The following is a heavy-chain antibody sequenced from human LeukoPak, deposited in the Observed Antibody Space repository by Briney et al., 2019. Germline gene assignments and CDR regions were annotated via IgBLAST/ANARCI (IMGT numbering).Heavy chain of an antibody. Sequence: GGSLRLSCAASGFTFRSYWMSWVRQAPGKGLEWVAVISYDGSNKYYADSVKGRFTISRDNSKNTLYLQMNSLRAEDTAVYYCASGWLENAFDIWGQGTMVTVSS. J-gene: IGHJ3*02. V-gene: IGHV3-30*03. CDR1: GFTFRSYW. CDR2: ISYDGSNK. D-gene: IGHD5-12*01. CDR3: ASGWLENAFDI.